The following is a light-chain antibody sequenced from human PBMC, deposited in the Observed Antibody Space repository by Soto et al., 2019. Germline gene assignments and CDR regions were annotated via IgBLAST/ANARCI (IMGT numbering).Light chain of an antibody. J-gene: IGKJ1*01. Sequence: DIQMTQSPSAVSASVGDRVTITCRASQDISRFLAWFQQNPGKVPKRLVYLATALQNGAPSRFSGSGSGTEFNFTISSLQPEDFVTYYCLQHYAYPWTFGQGTKVDIK. CDR1: QDISRF. CDR2: LAT. V-gene: IGKV1-17*03. CDR3: LQHYAYPWT.